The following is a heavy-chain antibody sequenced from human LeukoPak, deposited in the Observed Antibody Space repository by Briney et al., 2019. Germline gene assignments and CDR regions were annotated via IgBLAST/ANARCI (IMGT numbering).Heavy chain of an antibody. D-gene: IGHD6-6*01. CDR1: GGSFSGYY. Sequence: PSETLSLTCAVYGGSFSGYYWSWIRQPPGKGLEWIGEINHSGSTNYNPSLKSRVTISVDTSKNQFSLKLSSVTAADTAVYYCARDPDSSSEWGPFDYWGQGTLVTVSS. J-gene: IGHJ4*02. V-gene: IGHV4-34*01. CDR2: INHSGST. CDR3: ARDPDSSSEWGPFDY.